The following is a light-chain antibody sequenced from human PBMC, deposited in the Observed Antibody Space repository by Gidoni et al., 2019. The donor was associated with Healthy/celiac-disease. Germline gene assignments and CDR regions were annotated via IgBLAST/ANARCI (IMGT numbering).Light chain of an antibody. V-gene: IGLV3-21*02. CDR3: QVWDSSSDVV. CDR1: NIGSKS. CDR2: DDS. Sequence: SYVLTQPPPVSVDPGQTARITCGGKNIGSKSVHWYQQKPGQAPVLVVYDDSDRPSGIPERFSGSNSGNTATLTISRVEAGDEADYYCQVWDSSSDVVFGGGTKLTVL. J-gene: IGLJ2*01.